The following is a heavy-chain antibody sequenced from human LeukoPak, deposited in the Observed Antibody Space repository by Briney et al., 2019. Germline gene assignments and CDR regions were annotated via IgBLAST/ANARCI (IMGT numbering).Heavy chain of an antibody. D-gene: IGHD2-2*01. CDR1: GYTFTSYD. CDR3: ARGGASVVPAANDAFDI. J-gene: IGHJ3*02. Sequence: ASVKVSCKASGYTFTSYDINWVRQATGQGLEWMGWMNPNSGNTGYAQKFQGWVTMTRDTSISTAYMELSRLRSDDTAVYYCARGGASVVPAANDAFDIWGQGTMVTVSS. V-gene: IGHV1-8*01. CDR2: MNPNSGNT.